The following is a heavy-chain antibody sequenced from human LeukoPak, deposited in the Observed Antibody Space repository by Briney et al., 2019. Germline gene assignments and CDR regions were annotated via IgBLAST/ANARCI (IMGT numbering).Heavy chain of an antibody. CDR2: IKQDGSEK. CDR3: AKRDYSYGLGDAFDI. J-gene: IGHJ3*02. D-gene: IGHD5-18*01. V-gene: IGHV3-7*03. CDR1: GFTFSSYW. Sequence: GGSLRLSCAASGFTFSSYWMSWVRQAPGKGLEWVANIKQDGSEKYYVDSVKGRFTISRDNSKNTLYLQMNSLRAEDTAVYYCAKRDYSYGLGDAFDIWGQGTMVTVSS.